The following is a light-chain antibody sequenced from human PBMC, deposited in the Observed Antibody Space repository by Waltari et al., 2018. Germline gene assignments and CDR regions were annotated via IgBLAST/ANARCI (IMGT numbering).Light chain of an antibody. J-gene: IGLJ1*01. CDR3: SSYTSSTTYV. V-gene: IGLV2-14*01. Sequence: QSALTQPASVSGSPGQSITISCTGTNSDVGCYNYVSWYQQHPGKAPKLMIYDVTKRPSGVSDRFSGSKSGNTASLTISGLQAEDEADYYCSSYTSSTTYVFGTGTKVTFL. CDR1: NSDVGCYNY. CDR2: DVT.